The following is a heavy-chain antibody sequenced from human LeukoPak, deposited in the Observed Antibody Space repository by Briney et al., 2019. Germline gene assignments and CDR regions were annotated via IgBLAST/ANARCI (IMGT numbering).Heavy chain of an antibody. V-gene: IGHV1-2*02. J-gene: IGHJ6*02. CDR2: INPHSGGT. D-gene: IGHD6-19*01. Sequence: GASVNVSCKASAYTLNGYYMHWVRQAPGQGLEWMGWINPHSGGTNYAQKFQGRVTMTRDTSISTAYMELSRLRSDDTAVYYCARGSGWYYGMDVWGQGTTVTVSS. CDR3: ARGSGWYYGMDV. CDR1: AYTLNGYY.